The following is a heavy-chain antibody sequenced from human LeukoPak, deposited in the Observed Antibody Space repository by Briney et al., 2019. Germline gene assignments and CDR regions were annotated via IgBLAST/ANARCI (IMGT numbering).Heavy chain of an antibody. CDR1: GGSISSSAYY. CDR2: IYYSGST. D-gene: IGHD1-26*01. CDR3: ARDHLGAGTVGATSGY. Sequence: PSETLSLTCSVSGGSISSSAYYWGWIRQPPGKGLEWIGSIYYSGSTYYNPSLKSRVTISVDTSKNQFSLNLSSVTAADTAVYYCARDHLGAGTVGATSGYWGQGTLVTVSS. V-gene: IGHV4-39*02. J-gene: IGHJ4*02.